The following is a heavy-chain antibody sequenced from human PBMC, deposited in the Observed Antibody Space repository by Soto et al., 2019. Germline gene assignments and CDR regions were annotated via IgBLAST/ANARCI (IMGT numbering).Heavy chain of an antibody. CDR3: AGDIIRGYSYGYLSRNYYGMDV. CDR2: IIPIFGTA. J-gene: IGHJ6*02. CDR1: GGTFSSYA. D-gene: IGHD5-18*01. V-gene: IGHV1-69*06. Sequence: GASVKLSCKASGGTFSSYAISWVRQAPGQGLGWMGGIIPIFGTANYAQKFQGRVTITADKSTSTAYMELSSLRSEDTAVYYCAGDIIRGYSYGYLSRNYYGMDVWGQGTTVTVSS.